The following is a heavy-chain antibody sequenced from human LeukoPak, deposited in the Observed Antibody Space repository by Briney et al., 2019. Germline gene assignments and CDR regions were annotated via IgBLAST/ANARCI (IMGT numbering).Heavy chain of an antibody. CDR2: IYYTEST. V-gene: IGHV4-4*08. J-gene: IGHJ5*02. Sequence: SETLSLTCTVSGGSISSYFWCWIRQPPGAGLGWMGYIYYTESTFYNPALTSQVTISVDTSKKQYSLKLRSVSAAATAVDDCAREPTYEILTGYGFYPWGQGTLVIVAS. D-gene: IGHD3-9*01. CDR3: AREPTYEILTGYGFYP. CDR1: GGSISSYF.